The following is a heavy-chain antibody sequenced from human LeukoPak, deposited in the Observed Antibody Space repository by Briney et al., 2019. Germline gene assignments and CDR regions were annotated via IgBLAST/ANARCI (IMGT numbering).Heavy chain of an antibody. J-gene: IGHJ6*02. CDR3: ARERWGYSSSAYYGMDV. CDR1: GFTFSSYA. D-gene: IGHD6-6*01. Sequence: GGSLRLSCAASGFTFSSYAMHWVRQAPGKGLEWVAVIPYDGSNKYYADSVKGRFTISRDNSKNTLYLQMNSLRAEDTAVYYCARERWGYSSSAYYGMDVWGQGTTVTVSS. CDR2: IPYDGSNK. V-gene: IGHV3-30*04.